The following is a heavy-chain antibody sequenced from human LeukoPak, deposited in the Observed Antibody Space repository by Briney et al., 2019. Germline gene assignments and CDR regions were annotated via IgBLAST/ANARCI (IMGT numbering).Heavy chain of an antibody. V-gene: IGHV4-31*03. CDR1: GGSISSGGYY. D-gene: IGHD5-24*01. CDR2: IYYSGST. J-gene: IGHJ5*02. Sequence: SQTLSLTCTVSGGSISSGGYYWSWIRQHPGKGLEWIGYIYYSGSTYYNPSLKSRVTISVDTSKNQFSLKLSSVTAADTAVYYCARGRLVMVTPWGNWFDPWGQGTLVTVSS. CDR3: ARGRLVMVTPWGNWFDP.